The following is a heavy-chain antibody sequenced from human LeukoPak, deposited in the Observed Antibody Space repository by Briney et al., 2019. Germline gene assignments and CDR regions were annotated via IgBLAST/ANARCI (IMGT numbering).Heavy chain of an antibody. D-gene: IGHD6-19*01. J-gene: IGHJ4*02. CDR2: ISYDGSNK. V-gene: IGHV3-30-3*01. CDR1: GFTFSSYA. CDR3: ARAGYSSGWYYDY. Sequence: GGSLGLSCAASGFTFSSYAMHWVRQAPGKGLEWVAVISYDGSNKYYADSVKGRFTISRDNSKNTLYLQMNSLRAEDTAVYYCARAGYSSGWYYDYWGQGTLVTVSS.